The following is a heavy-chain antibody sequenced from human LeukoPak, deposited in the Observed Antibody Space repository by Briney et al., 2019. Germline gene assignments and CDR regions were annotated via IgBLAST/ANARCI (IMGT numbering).Heavy chain of an antibody. CDR3: ARSPKYGVWFGESVNYFDY. J-gene: IGHJ4*02. Sequence: SETLSLTCTVSGYSISSGYYWGWIRQPPGKGLEWIGSIYHSGSTYYNPSLKSRVTISVDTSKNQFSLKLSSVTAADTAVYYCARSPKYGVWFGESVNYFDYWGQGTLVTVSS. V-gene: IGHV4-38-2*02. D-gene: IGHD3-10*01. CDR1: GYSISSGYY. CDR2: IYHSGST.